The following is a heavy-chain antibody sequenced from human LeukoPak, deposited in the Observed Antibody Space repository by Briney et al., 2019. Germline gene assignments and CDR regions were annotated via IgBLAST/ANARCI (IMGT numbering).Heavy chain of an antibody. D-gene: IGHD6-13*01. CDR1: GGSFSGYY. V-gene: IGHV4-34*01. CDR2: FNHSGST. CDR3: ARPLTLYSSTSGFDP. Sequence: PSETLSLTCAAYGGSFSGYYWSWIRQPPGKGLEWIGEFNHSGSTNYNPSLKSRVTISVDTSKNQFSLKLSSVTAADTAVYYCARPLTLYSSTSGFDPWGQGTLVTVSS. J-gene: IGHJ5*02.